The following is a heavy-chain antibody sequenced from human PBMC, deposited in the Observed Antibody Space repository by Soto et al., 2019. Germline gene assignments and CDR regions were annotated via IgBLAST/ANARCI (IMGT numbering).Heavy chain of an antibody. J-gene: IGHJ4*02. V-gene: IGHV1-46*03. CDR2: INPSGGST. D-gene: IGHD2-8*01. Sequence: ASVKVSCKASGYTFTSYYMHWVRQVPGQGLEWMGIINPSGGSTSYAQKFQGRVTMTRDTSMGTVYMELSSLRSEDTAVYYCARDFLGYCTNGVCSVFAYWGQGTLVTVSS. CDR3: ARDFLGYCTNGVCSVFAY. CDR1: GYTFTSYY.